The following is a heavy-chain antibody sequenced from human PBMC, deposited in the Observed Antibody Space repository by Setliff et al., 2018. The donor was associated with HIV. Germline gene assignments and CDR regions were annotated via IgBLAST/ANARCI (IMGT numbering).Heavy chain of an antibody. CDR1: GFTFSTYW. D-gene: IGHD1-26*01. CDR3: TTWQGYSGSSRAFDY. V-gene: IGHV3-74*01. CDR2: INSDGTST. J-gene: IGHJ4*02. Sequence: GGPLRLSCAASGFTFSTYWMHWVRQAPGKGLVWVSRINSDGTSTTYADSVKGRFTISRDNAKNTLYLQMNSLRAEDTAVYYCTTWQGYSGSSRAFDYWGQGRLVTVSS.